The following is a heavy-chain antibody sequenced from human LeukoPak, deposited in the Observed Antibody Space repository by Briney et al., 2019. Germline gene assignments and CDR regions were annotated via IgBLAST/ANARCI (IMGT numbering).Heavy chain of an antibody. Sequence: PGGSLRLSCTPSGFSLSNFWMSWVRQAPGKGLEWLANIRYDGGSKYYLDSMRGRFTISRDNAQNSVYLQVNSLRVEDTAVYYCASEGVVGPVAHFDYWGQGALVTVSS. V-gene: IGHV3-7*01. D-gene: IGHD1-26*01. J-gene: IGHJ4*02. CDR2: IRYDGGSK. CDR3: ASEGVVGPVAHFDY. CDR1: GFSLSNFW.